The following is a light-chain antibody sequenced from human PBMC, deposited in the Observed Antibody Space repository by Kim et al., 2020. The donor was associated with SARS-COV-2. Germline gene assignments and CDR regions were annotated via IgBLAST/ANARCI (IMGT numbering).Light chain of an antibody. CDR1: QDISKD. Sequence: IQLTQSPSSLSASVGDRVTITCRASQDISKDLAWYQQRPGRAPNLLISGASVLQGGVPSRFSGSGSGTDYTLTVSSLQAEDFATYLCQQLSTYPITFGGGTQVDIK. V-gene: IGKV1-9*01. CDR2: GAS. J-gene: IGKJ4*01. CDR3: QQLSTYPIT.